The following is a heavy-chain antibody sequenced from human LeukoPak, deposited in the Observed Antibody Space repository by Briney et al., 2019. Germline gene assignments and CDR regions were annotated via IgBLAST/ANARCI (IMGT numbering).Heavy chain of an antibody. J-gene: IGHJ4*02. CDR3: ARQWWFGEWRDY. CDR1: GYSFTTHW. Sequence: GGSLKISCKGSGYSFTTHWIGWVRQMPGKGLEWMGIIYPDDSNTRYSPSFQGQVTLSADKSINTAYLQWSSLRASDTAMYYCARQWWFGEWRDYWGQGTLVTVSS. CDR2: IYPDDSNT. D-gene: IGHD3-10*01. V-gene: IGHV5-51*01.